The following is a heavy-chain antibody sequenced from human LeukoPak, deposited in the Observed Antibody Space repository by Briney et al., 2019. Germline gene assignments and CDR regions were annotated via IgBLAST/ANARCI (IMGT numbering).Heavy chain of an antibody. Sequence: SVKVSCKASGGTFSSYAISWVRQAPGQGLEWMGRIIPILGIANYAQKFQGRVTITADKSTSTAYMELSSLRSEDTAVYYCAREEPITMVRGVIKYWGQGTLVTVSS. CDR1: GGTFSSYA. D-gene: IGHD3-10*01. V-gene: IGHV1-69*04. CDR3: AREEPITMVRGVIKY. J-gene: IGHJ4*02. CDR2: IIPILGIA.